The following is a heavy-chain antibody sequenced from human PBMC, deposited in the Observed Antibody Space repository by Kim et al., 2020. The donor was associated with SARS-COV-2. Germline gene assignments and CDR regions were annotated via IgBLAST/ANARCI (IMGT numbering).Heavy chain of an antibody. J-gene: IGHJ4*02. D-gene: IGHD5-18*01. CDR1: GFTFSSYA. CDR3: AKDQRSGYGLADYFDY. V-gene: IGHV3-23*01. CDR2: LGSGT. Sequence: GGSLRLSCAASGFTFSSYAMSWVRQSPGKGLEWVSSLGSGTYYADSVKGRFTIFRDNSKNTLYLQMSSLRPEDTAVYYCAKDQRSGYGLADYFDYWGQGTLGSVSS.